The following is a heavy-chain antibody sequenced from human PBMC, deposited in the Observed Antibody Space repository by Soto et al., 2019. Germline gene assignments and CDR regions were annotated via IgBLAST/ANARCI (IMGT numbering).Heavy chain of an antibody. CDR1: GFTFCSYA. V-gene: IGHV3-23*01. CDR3: AKTPPIVVVSTFDY. D-gene: IGHD2-21*01. J-gene: IGHJ4*02. CDR2: ISGSGGST. Sequence: GGSLRLSCAASGFTFCSYALSWVRQAPGKGLEWVSAISGSGGSTYYADSVKGRFTISRDNSKNTLYLQMNSLRAEDTAVYYCAKTPPIVVVSTFDYWGQGTLVTVSS.